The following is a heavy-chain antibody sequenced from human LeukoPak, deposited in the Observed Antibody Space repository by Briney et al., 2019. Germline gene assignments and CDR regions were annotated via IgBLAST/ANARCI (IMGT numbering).Heavy chain of an antibody. CDR2: FDPEDGET. J-gene: IGHJ4*02. V-gene: IGHV1-24*01. Sequence: ASVTVSFKVSGYTLIELSMHWVRQAPGKGLEWMGGFDPEDGETIYAQKFQGRVTMTEDTSTDTAYMELSSLRSEDTAVYYGATDLVGAATRLFDYWGQGTLVTVSS. CDR3: ATDLVGAATRLFDY. D-gene: IGHD1-26*01. CDR1: GYTLIELS.